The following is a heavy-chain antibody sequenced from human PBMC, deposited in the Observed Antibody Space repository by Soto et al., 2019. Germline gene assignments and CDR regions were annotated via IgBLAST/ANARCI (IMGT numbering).Heavy chain of an antibody. V-gene: IGHV1-69*13. CDR3: ASEIYDFWRNNYYYYYGMDV. J-gene: IGHJ6*02. CDR1: GGTFSSYA. D-gene: IGHD3-3*01. CDR2: IIPIFGTA. Sequence: SVKVSCKASGGTFSSYAISWVRQAPGQGLEWMGGIIPIFGTANYAQKFQGRVTITADESTSTAYMELSSLRSEDTAVYYCASEIYDFWRNNYYYYYGMDVWGQGTTVTVSS.